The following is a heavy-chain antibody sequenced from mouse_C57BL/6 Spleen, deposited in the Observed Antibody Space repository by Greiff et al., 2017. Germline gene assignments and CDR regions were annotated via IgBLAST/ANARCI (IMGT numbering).Heavy chain of an antibody. CDR2: ISSGGSYT. J-gene: IGHJ4*01. CDR3: ARHIDYGARYYAMDY. D-gene: IGHD2-4*01. Sequence: EVQLVESGGDLVKPGGSLKLSCAASGFTFSSYGMSWVRQTPDKRLEWVATISSGGSYTYYPDSVKGRFTISRDNAKNTLYLQMSSLKSEATAMSYCARHIDYGARYYAMDYWGTGTTVTVSS. V-gene: IGHV5-6*01. CDR1: GFTFSSYG.